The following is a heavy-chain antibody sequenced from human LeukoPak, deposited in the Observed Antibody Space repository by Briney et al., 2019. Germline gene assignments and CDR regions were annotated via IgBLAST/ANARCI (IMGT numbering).Heavy chain of an antibody. Sequence: PGGSLRHSCVASGFTFEDYAMNWVRQAPGKGLEWVSGINWNSDSIGYGDSVKGRFTISRDNAKNSLYLQMNSLRAEDTAVYYCAELGITMIGGVWGKGTTVTISS. CDR2: INWNSDSI. CDR3: AELGITMIGGV. J-gene: IGHJ6*04. V-gene: IGHV3-9*01. CDR1: GFTFEDYA. D-gene: IGHD3-10*02.